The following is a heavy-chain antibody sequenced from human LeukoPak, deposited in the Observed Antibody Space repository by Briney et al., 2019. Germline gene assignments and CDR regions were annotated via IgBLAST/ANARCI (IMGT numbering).Heavy chain of an antibody. V-gene: IGHV1-69*01. CDR3: ASNANYYDSSGYYWDYYYYGMDV. J-gene: IGHJ6*02. D-gene: IGHD3-22*01. Sequence: GASVKVSCKASGGTFSSYAISWVRQAPGQGLEWMGGIIPIFGTANYAQKFQGRVTITADESTSTAYMELSSLRSDDTAVYYCASNANYYDSSGYYWDYYYYGMDVWGQGTTVTVSS. CDR2: IIPIFGTA. CDR1: GGTFSSYA.